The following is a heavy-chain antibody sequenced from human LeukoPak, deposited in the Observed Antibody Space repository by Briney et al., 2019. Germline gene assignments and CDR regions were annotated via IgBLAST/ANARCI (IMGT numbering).Heavy chain of an antibody. Sequence: ASVKVSCKASGYTFTSYYMHWVRQDPGQGLEWMGIINPSGGSTSYAQKFQGRVTMTRDTSTSTVYMELSSLRSEDTAVYYCARAASTFYYFDYWGQGTLVTVSS. J-gene: IGHJ4*02. CDR2: INPSGGST. CDR3: ARAASTFYYFDY. CDR1: GYTFTSYY. V-gene: IGHV1-46*01.